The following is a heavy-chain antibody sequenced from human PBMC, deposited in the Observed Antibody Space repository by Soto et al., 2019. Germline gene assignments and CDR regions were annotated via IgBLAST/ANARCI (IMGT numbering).Heavy chain of an antibody. D-gene: IGHD7-27*01. CDR2: MNPNNGNT. CDR3: ARGPRNWGVDY. J-gene: IGHJ4*02. Sequence: QVQLVQSGAEVKKPGASVKVSCKAAAYTFTSYDINWVRQATGQDFEWMGWMNPNNGNTAYAQKFQGRVNMTRDTSKSTAFMELSSLTSEDTAVYYCARGPRNWGVDYWGQGTLVTVSS. V-gene: IGHV1-8*01. CDR1: AYTFTSYD.